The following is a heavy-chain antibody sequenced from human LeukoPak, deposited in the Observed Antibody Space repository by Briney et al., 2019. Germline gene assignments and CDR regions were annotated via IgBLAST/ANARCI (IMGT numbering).Heavy chain of an antibody. CDR3: ARGELILEWLFKV. D-gene: IGHD3-3*01. Sequence: PSETLSLTCTVPGGSISSYYWSWIRQPPGKGLEWIGYIYYSGSTNYNPSLKSRVTISVDTSKNQFSLKLSSVTAAGTAVYYCARGELILEWLFKVWGQGTLVTVSS. CDR1: GGSISSYY. V-gene: IGHV4-59*01. J-gene: IGHJ4*02. CDR2: IYYSGST.